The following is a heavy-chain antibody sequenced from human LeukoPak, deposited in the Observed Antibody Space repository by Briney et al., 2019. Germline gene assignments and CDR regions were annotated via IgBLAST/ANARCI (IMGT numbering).Heavy chain of an antibody. CDR3: ARGFDYYYYGMDV. V-gene: IGHV4-30-2*01. J-gene: IGHJ6*02. CDR2: IYHSGST. Sequence: PSETLSLTCAVSGGSISSGGYSWSWIRQPPGKGLEWIGYIYHSGSTYYNPSLKSRVTISVDRSKNQFSLKLSSVTAADTAVYYCARGFDYYYYGMDVWGQGTTVTVSS. CDR1: GGSISSGGYS.